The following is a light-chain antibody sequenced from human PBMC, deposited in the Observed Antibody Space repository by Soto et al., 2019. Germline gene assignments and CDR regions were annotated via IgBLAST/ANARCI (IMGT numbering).Light chain of an antibody. Sequence: QSVLTQAPSASGTPGQRVAISCSGSSSNIGSNYVYWYQQLPRTAPKLLIYRNNQRPSGVPDRFSGSKSGTSASLAISGLRSEDEADYYCPAWDDSLSGPVFGGGTKLTVL. CDR3: PAWDDSLSGPV. V-gene: IGLV1-47*01. CDR2: RNN. CDR1: SSNIGSNY. J-gene: IGLJ2*01.